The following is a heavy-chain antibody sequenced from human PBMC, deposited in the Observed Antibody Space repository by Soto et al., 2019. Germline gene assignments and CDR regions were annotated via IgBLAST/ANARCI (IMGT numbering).Heavy chain of an antibody. J-gene: IGHJ4*02. CDR2: ISAYNGNT. CDR1: GYSFTSYG. D-gene: IGHD3-3*01. V-gene: IGHV1-18*01. Sequence: ASVKVSCKASGYSFTSYGLSWVRQAPGQGLEWMGWISAYNGNTNYAQNLQGRVTITTDTSTSTAYMELRSLRSDDTAVYYCARDFYDFSSFDYWGQGTLVTVSS. CDR3: ARDFYDFSSFDY.